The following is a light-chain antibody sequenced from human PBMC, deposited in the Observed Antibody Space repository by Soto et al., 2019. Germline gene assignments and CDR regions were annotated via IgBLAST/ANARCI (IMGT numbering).Light chain of an antibody. CDR3: FKYNRAPFT. CDR2: AAS. J-gene: IGKJ3*01. Sequence: DVQMTQSTSSLSASVGDRVTITCRASQGISNDLAWYQQKPGKVPKILIYAASTLQSGVPSRFSGSGSGTDFTRTISRLQPEDVATEYGFKYNRAPFTLGPGTKVHIK. CDR1: QGISND. V-gene: IGKV1-27*01.